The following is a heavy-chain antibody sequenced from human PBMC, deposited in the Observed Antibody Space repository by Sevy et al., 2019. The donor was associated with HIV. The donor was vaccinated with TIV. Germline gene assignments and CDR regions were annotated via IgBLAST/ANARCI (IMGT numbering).Heavy chain of an antibody. Sequence: GGSLRLSCAASGFTFSSYGMHWVRQAPGKGLEWVAVISYDGSNKYYADSVKGRFTISRDNSKNTLYLQMNSLRAEDTAVYYCAKDCFHNELYYYDSSGYLPGTTVTGALIDWGQGTLVTVSS. J-gene: IGHJ4*02. CDR3: AKDCFHNELYYYDSSGYLPGTTVTGALID. V-gene: IGHV3-30*18. D-gene: IGHD3-22*01. CDR2: ISYDGSNK. CDR1: GFTFSSYG.